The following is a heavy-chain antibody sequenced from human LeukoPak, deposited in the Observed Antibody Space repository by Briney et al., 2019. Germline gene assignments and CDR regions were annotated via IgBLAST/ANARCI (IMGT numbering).Heavy chain of an antibody. D-gene: IGHD4/OR15-4a*01. V-gene: IGHV1-18*01. Sequence: ASVKVSCKASGYTFTSYGISWVRQAPGQGLEWMGWISAYNGNTNYAQKLQGRVTMTTDTSTSTAYMELRSLRSDDTAVHYCARARMVLIYYYGMDVWGQGTTVTVSS. CDR1: GYTFTSYG. CDR2: ISAYNGNT. J-gene: IGHJ6*02. CDR3: ARARMVLIYYYGMDV.